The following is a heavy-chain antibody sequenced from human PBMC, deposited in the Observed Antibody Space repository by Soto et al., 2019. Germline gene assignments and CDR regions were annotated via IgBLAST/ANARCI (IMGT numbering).Heavy chain of an antibody. CDR3: SRGSYTIPSY. V-gene: IGHV6-1*01. CDR1: GDSLSSNTAA. J-gene: IGHJ4*02. Sequence: PSQTLSLTCAISGDSLSSNTAAWSWIRQSPSRGLEWLGRTYYRSKWYYDYAASVTSRMTTNPDTSKNQFSLQLNSVTPEDTAVYYCSRGSYTIPSYSGQGSLVIVSS. D-gene: IGHD2-2*02. CDR2: TYYRSKWYY.